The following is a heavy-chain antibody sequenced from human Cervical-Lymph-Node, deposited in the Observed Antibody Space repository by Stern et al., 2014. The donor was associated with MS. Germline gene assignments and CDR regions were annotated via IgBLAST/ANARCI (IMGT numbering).Heavy chain of an antibody. J-gene: IGHJ4*02. Sequence: QVQLVQSGSEVKKPGASVKVSCTASGYTFTNYGITWVRQAPGRGLEWMGWISAYNGDTNYAQNLQGRVTMTTDTSMTTAYMELRSLRSDDTAVYYCARTYVRAFDYWGQGSLVTVSS. CDR2: ISAYNGDT. V-gene: IGHV1-18*01. CDR1: GYTFTNYG. D-gene: IGHD3-16*01. CDR3: ARTYVRAFDY.